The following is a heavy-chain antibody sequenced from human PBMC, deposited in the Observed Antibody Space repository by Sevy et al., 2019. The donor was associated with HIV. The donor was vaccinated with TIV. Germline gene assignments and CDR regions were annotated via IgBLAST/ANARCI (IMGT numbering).Heavy chain of an antibody. CDR1: GFTFSSYG. J-gene: IGHJ3*02. D-gene: IGHD6-6*01. Sequence: GGSLRLSCAASGFTFSSYGMHWVRQAPGKGLEWVAVIWYDGSNKYYADSVKGRFTISRDNSKNTLYLQMNSLRAEDTAVYYCARDLDLYSSSSDDAFDICGQGTMVTVSS. CDR3: ARDLDLYSSSSDDAFDI. CDR2: IWYDGSNK. V-gene: IGHV3-33*01.